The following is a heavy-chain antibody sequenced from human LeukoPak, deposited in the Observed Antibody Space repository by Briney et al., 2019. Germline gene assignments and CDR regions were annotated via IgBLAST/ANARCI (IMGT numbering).Heavy chain of an antibody. V-gene: IGHV3-48*03. D-gene: IGHD1-1*01. CDR1: GFTFSTYE. J-gene: IGHJ3*02. Sequence: GGSLRLSCTASGFTFSTYEMNWVRQAPGKGLEWVSYISGSGSARHYAESVKGRFTISRDNAKNSLYLQMNSLRADDTAVYYCVRDGGLEGDAFDIWGQGTMVTVSS. CDR2: ISGSGSAR. CDR3: VRDGGLEGDAFDI.